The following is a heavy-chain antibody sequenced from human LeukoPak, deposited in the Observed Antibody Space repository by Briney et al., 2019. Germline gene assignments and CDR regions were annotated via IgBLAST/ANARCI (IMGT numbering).Heavy chain of an antibody. CDR1: GYTFTSNY. V-gene: IGHV1-2*02. Sequence: GASVKVSCKAFGYTFTSNYMHWVRQAPGQGPEWMGWINPNSGGTNYAQKFQGRVTMTRDTSISTAYMELSRLRSDDTAVYYCARGGFWQLGPQENDYWGQGTLVTVSS. CDR3: ARGGFWQLGPQENDY. D-gene: IGHD6-6*01. CDR2: INPNSGGT. J-gene: IGHJ4*02.